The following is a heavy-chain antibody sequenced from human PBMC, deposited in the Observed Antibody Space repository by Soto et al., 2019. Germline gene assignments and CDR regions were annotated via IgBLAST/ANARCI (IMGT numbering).Heavy chain of an antibody. V-gene: IGHV1-69*13. CDR1: GGTISSNA. CDR3: ARDRALGRLITSFEAPVY. D-gene: IGHD3-16*01. Sequence: SAKLCCKASGGTISSNAISCVRQAPGQGLEWMGGIIPIFGTSNYAQKFQGRVTITADESTSTAYMALSSLRSEDTAVYYCARDRALGRLITSFEAPVYWGQGTMVTVSA. J-gene: IGHJ4*02. CDR2: IIPIFGTS.